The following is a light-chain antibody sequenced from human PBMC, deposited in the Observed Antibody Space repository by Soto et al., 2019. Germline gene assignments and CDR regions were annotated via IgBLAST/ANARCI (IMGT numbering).Light chain of an antibody. CDR1: QRVYSN. J-gene: IGKJ5*01. V-gene: IGKV3-15*01. CDR2: GAS. CDR3: QQYTNWPPNT. Sequence: EILMTQSPDTLYVSPGESATLSCRASQRVYSNLAWYQQRPGQAPRLLIYGASTRATGVPARFSGRGSGTEFTLTISSLQSEDFAVYYCQQYTNWPPNTFGQGTRLEI.